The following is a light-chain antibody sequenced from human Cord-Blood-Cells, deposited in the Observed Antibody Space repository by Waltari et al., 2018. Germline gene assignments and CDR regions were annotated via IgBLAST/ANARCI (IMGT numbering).Light chain of an antibody. J-gene: IGKJ3*01. CDR3: QQYYSTLRFT. Sequence: AIRMTQSSFSLSASVGDRVTITCWSSQGISSYLACYQQKPAKAPKLFIYYASRLQSGVPSSLIGSGSWTDDSRTISSLQHEDVAAYYCQQYYSTLRFTFGAGTNVDIK. CDR1: QGISSY. CDR2: YAS. V-gene: IGKV1D-43*01.